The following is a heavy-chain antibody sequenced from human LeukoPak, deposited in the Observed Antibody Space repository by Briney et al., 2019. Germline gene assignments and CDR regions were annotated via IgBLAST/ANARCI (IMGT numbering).Heavy chain of an antibody. CDR3: AREGLTTVTWFDP. CDR2: INPSGGST. V-gene: IGHV1-46*01. D-gene: IGHD4-17*01. J-gene: IGHJ5*02. Sequence: ASVKVSCKASGYTFTSYYMHWVRQAPGQGLEWMGIINPSGGSTSYAQKFQGRVTMTRDMSTSTVYMELSSLGSEDTAVYYCAREGLTTVTWFDPWGQGTLVTVSS. CDR1: GYTFTSYY.